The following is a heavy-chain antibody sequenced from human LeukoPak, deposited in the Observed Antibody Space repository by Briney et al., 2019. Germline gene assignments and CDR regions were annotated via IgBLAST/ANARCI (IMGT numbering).Heavy chain of an antibody. CDR3: AREHHDSSTGAFDV. J-gene: IGHJ3*01. CDR2: IWSDGSTT. D-gene: IGHD3-22*01. V-gene: IGHV3-33*01. CDR1: GFTFSSSG. Sequence: PGGSLRLSCVPSGFTFSSSGMHSVRQAPHEGLEWVAVIWSDGSTTYYGDSVKGRLTISRDNSKSTLYLQMNSLRAEDTAVYYCAREHHDSSTGAFDVWGQGKMVTVSS.